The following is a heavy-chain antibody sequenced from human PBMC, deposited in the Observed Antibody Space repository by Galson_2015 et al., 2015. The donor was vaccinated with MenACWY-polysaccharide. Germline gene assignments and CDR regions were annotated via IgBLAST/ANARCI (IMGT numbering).Heavy chain of an antibody. CDR3: SSDRFWGAVAGNHH. J-gene: IGHJ5*02. CDR1: GYTFTNNA. CDR2: INAGNGKT. V-gene: IGHV1-3*01. Sequence: SVKVSCKASGYTFTNNAMHWVRRAPGQGLEWVGWINAGNGKTKYSQKFQGRVTISRDTSESTVYMELSSLRSEDTAVYYYSSDRFWGAVAGNHHWGQGTLVTVSS. D-gene: IGHD6-19*01.